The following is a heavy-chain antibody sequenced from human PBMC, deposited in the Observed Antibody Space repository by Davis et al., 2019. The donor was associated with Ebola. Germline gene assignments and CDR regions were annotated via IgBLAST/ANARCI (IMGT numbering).Heavy chain of an antibody. CDR2: ISSSSSYI. Sequence: PGGSLRLPCAASGFTFSSYSMNWVRQAPGKGLEWVSSISSSSSYIYYADSVKGRFTISRDNAKNSLYLQMNSLRAEDTALYYCAKAVTPMDYFDYWGQGTLVTVSS. J-gene: IGHJ4*02. D-gene: IGHD3-10*01. CDR3: AKAVTPMDYFDY. CDR1: GFTFSSYS. V-gene: IGHV3-21*04.